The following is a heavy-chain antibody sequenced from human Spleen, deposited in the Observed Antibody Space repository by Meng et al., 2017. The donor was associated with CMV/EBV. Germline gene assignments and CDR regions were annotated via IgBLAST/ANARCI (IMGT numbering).Heavy chain of an antibody. Sequence: GESLKISCAASGFTFSSYWMHWVRQAPGKGLVWVSRINSDGSSTSYADSVKGRFTISRDNAKNTLYLQMNSLRAEDTAVYYCAEAAGTAWFDYWGQGTLVTVSS. J-gene: IGHJ4*02. V-gene: IGHV3-74*01. CDR2: INSDGSST. CDR1: GFTFSSYW. D-gene: IGHD6-13*01. CDR3: AEAAGTAWFDY.